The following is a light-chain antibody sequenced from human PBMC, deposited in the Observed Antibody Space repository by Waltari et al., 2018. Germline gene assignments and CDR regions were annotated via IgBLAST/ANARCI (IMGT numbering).Light chain of an antibody. Sequence: SYELTQPPSVSVSPGQTARITCSGDALSTQYVHWYQKKPGRAPVMVMYIGTERPSGIPERFSGPSSGTTLTLTISGVQAEDEADYYCQSADSSGLVGFGGGTKLTVL. CDR1: ALSTQY. V-gene: IGLV3-25*03. J-gene: IGLJ2*01. CDR3: QSADSSGLVG. CDR2: IGT.